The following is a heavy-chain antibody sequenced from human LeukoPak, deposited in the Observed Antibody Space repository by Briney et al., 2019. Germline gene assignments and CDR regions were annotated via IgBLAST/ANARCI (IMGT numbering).Heavy chain of an antibody. D-gene: IGHD3-22*01. CDR3: ARVNYDSSGYKAQFFDY. V-gene: IGHV1-46*04. J-gene: IGHJ4*02. CDR2: INPRSGST. CDR1: GYTFTSYD. Sequence: GASVKVSCKASGYTFTSYDINWVRQAPGQGLEWMGIINPRSGSTTYAQRLQGRVTMTRDTSTSTIFLELSSLTSEDTAVYYCARVNYDSSGYKAQFFDYWGKGTLVTVSS.